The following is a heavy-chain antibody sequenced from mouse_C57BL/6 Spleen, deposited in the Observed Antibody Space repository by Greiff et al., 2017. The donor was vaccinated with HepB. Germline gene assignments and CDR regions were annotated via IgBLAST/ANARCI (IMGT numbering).Heavy chain of an antibody. CDR2: ISYDGSN. CDR3: ARDLIYDYGGYYAMDY. V-gene: IGHV3-6*01. Sequence: EVKLMESGPGLVKPSQSLSLTCSVTGYSITSGYYWNWIRQFPGNKLEWMGYISYDGSNNYNPSLKNRISITRDTSKNQFFLKLNSVTTEDTATYYCARDLIYDYGGYYAMDYWGQGTSVTVSS. CDR1: GYSITSGYY. D-gene: IGHD2-4*01. J-gene: IGHJ4*01.